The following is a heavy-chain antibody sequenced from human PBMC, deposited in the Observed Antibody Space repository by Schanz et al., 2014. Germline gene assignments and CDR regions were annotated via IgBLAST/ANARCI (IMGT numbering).Heavy chain of an antibody. D-gene: IGHD3-22*01. CDR1: GFTFSSYA. CDR2: IDGKSTTV. V-gene: IGHV3-48*01. J-gene: IGHJ4*02. CDR3: ARVHHYDPSGWGYFDY. Sequence: EVQLLESGGGLVQPGGSLRLSCAASGFTFSSYAMSWVRQAPGKGLEWLSYIDGKSTTVYYADSVKGRFTVSRDNARNSLYLHMNTLGAEDTAVYYCARVHHYDPSGWGYFDYWGQGALXTVSS.